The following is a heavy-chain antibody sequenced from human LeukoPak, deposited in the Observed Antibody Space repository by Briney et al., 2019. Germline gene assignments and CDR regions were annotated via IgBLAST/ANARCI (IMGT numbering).Heavy chain of an antibody. CDR3: AAAYCSGGSCYYYY. CDR1: GYTLTELS. Sequence: ASVTVPCTVSGYTLTELSMHWVRQAPGKGLEWMGGFDPEDGETIYAQKFQGRVTMTEDTSTDTAYMELSSLRSEDTAVYYCAAAYCSGGSCYYYYWGQGTLVTVSS. CDR2: FDPEDGET. J-gene: IGHJ4*02. V-gene: IGHV1-24*01. D-gene: IGHD2-15*01.